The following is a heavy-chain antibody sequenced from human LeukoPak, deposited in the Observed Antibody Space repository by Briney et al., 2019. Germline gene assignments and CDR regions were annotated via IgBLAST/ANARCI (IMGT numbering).Heavy chain of an antibody. V-gene: IGHV1-46*01. CDR1: GYTFTSYY. D-gene: IGHD6-13*01. J-gene: IGHJ4*02. CDR2: INPSGGST. Sequence: ASVKVSCKASGYTFTSYYMHWVRQAPGQGLEWMGIINPSGGSTSYAQKFRGRVTMTRDTSTSTVYMELSSLRSEDTAVYYCARSAAAGTGFDYWGQGTLVTVSS. CDR3: ARSAAAGTGFDY.